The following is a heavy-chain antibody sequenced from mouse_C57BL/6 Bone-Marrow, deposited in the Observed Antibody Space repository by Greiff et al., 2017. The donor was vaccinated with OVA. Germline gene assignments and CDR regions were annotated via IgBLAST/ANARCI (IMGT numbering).Heavy chain of an antibody. CDR2: IYPSDSET. J-gene: IGHJ3*01. CDR1: GYTFTSYW. Sequence: VQLQQPGAELVRPGSSVKLSCKASGYTFTSYWMDWVKQRPGQGLEWIGNIYPSDSETHYNQKFKDKATLTVDKSSSPAYMQLSSLTSEDSAVYYCARHGSTWFAYWGQGTLVTVSA. CDR3: ARHGSTWFAY. D-gene: IGHD1-1*01. V-gene: IGHV1-61*01.